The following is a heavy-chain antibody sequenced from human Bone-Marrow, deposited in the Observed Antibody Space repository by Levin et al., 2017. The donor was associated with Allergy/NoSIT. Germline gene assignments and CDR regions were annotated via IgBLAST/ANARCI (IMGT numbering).Heavy chain of an antibody. CDR2: IYYRGST. D-gene: IGHD3-10*01. J-gene: IGHJ4*02. CDR3: TSAKIPFDPRWFGEEGFDY. Sequence: PGGSLRLSCTVSGGSVSSPDHYWSWIRQPPGKGLEWIGHIYYRGSTIFNPSLKSRVTVSVDSSKNQFSLQLTSVTTADPAVDYCTSAKIPFDPRWFGEEGFDYWGQGTLVTVSS. CDR1: GGSVSSPDHY. V-gene: IGHV4-61*08.